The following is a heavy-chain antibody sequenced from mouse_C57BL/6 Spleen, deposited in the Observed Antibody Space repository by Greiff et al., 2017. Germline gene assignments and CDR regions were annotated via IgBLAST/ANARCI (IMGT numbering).Heavy chain of an antibody. CDR1: GYAFSSSW. CDR3: AREGRGDFDY. D-gene: IGHD3-3*01. V-gene: IGHV1-82*01. J-gene: IGHJ2*01. CDR2: IYPGDGDT. Sequence: QVQLQQSGPELVKPGASVKISCKASGYAFSSSWMNWVKQRPGQGLEWIGRIYPGDGDTNYNGKFKGKATLTADKSSSTAYMQLSSLTSEDSAVYFCAREGRGDFDYWGQGTTLTVSS.